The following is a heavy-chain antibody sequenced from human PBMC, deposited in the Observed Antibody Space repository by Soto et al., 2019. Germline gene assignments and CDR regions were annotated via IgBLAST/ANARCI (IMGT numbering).Heavy chain of an antibody. Sequence: GGSLRLSCAASGFSVSSNYMSWVRQAPGKGLEWVSIIFSGGNTYYADSVKGRFTISRDNSKNTLYLQMNSLRAEDTAVYYCARDRYYDYWGQGTLVTVSS. CDR2: IFSGGNT. V-gene: IGHV3-53*01. CDR1: GFSVSSNY. CDR3: ARDRYYDY. J-gene: IGHJ4*02.